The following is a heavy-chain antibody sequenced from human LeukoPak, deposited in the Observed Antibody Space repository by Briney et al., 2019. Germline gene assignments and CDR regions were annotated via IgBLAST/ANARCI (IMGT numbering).Heavy chain of an antibody. D-gene: IGHD4-23*01. J-gene: IGHJ4*02. Sequence: ASVKVSCKPSRYTFTSYYLHWVRQAPGQGLEWMGIISPSGGDTTYAQRFQDRLTMTRDTSTSTVYMELSSLRSEDTAVYYCARGGTAVTTNYFDYWGQGTLVTVSS. V-gene: IGHV1-46*01. CDR1: RYTFTSYY. CDR2: ISPSGGDT. CDR3: ARGGTAVTTNYFDY.